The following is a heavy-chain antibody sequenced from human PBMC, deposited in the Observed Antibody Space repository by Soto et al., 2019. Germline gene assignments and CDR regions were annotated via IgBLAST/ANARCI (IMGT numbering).Heavy chain of an antibody. CDR3: AKDGRSRSWYWGEWGDWYFDL. J-gene: IGHJ2*01. CDR1: GFTFSSYG. CDR2: ISYDGSNK. Sequence: QVQLVESGGGVVQPGRSLRLSCAASGFTFSSYGMHWVRQAPGKGLEWVAVISYDGSNKYYADSVKGRFTISRDNSKNTLYLQMNRLRAEDTAVYYCAKDGRSRSWYWGEWGDWYFDLWGRGTLVTVSS. D-gene: IGHD6-13*01. V-gene: IGHV3-30*18.